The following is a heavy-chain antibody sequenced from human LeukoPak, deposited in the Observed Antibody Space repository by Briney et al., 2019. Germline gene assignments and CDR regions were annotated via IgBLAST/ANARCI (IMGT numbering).Heavy chain of an antibody. V-gene: IGHV4-59*01. D-gene: IGHD3-16*01. J-gene: IGHJ4*02. CDR3: TRGAGWLIDY. CDR1: DDSISDYY. Sequence: PSETLSLTCTVSDDSISDYYRGWLRQPPGKGLEWFGYFYNSGRSTYNPSLKSRVTISADTSKNHFSLKLNSVTTADTAVYYCTRGAGWLIDYWGQGILVTVSS. CDR2: FYNSGRS.